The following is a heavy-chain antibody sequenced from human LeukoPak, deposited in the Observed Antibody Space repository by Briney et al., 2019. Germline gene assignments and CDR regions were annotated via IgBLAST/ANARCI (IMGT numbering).Heavy chain of an antibody. CDR1: GGSISTYY. J-gene: IGHJ4*02. D-gene: IGHD1-14*01. CDR3: ARGPRYSYFDY. CDR2: IYYSGST. Sequence: SETLSLTCTVSGGSISTYYWSWIRQPPGKWLEWIGYIYYSGSTTYNPSLKSRVTISVDTSKNQFSLKLSSVTAADTAVYYCARGPRYSYFDYWGQGTLVTVSS. V-gene: IGHV4-59*01.